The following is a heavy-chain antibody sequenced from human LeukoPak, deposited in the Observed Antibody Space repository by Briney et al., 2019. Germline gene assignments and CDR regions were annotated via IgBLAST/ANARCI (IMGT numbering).Heavy chain of an antibody. Sequence: GGSLRLSCAASRFTFTTHAMSWVRQAPGKGLEWISTISNSGDNPYSAASVKGRFTISRNNSKNTLSLQMNSLRADDTAVYYCAKSHSVTYRGYFDSWGQGTLVTVSS. CDR1: RFTFTTHA. CDR3: AKSHSVTYRGYFDS. D-gene: IGHD4-23*01. CDR2: ISNSGDNP. V-gene: IGHV3-23*01. J-gene: IGHJ4*02.